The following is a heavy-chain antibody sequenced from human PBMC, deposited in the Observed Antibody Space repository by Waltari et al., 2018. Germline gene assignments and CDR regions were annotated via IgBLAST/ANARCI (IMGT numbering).Heavy chain of an antibody. Sequence: QLQLQESGPGLVKPSETLSLMCTVSGCSITSRSFHWTWIRQPPGKGLEWSGSVYYTGSAFYNPSLKSRLTISSDTSGNQFSLQVRSVTAADTAVYYCARLASPEGLDVWGQGTTVTVSS. J-gene: IGHJ6*02. CDR1: GCSITSRSFH. CDR3: ARLASPEGLDV. CDR2: VYYTGSA. V-gene: IGHV4-39*01.